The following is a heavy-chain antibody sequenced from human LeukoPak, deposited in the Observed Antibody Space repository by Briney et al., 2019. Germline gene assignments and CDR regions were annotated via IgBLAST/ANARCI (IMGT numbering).Heavy chain of an antibody. CDR2: ISGSGGST. V-gene: IGHV3-23*01. CDR3: AKTLYSYGYDLFEFDP. J-gene: IGHJ5*02. D-gene: IGHD5-18*01. CDR1: GFTFSSYA. Sequence: GGSLRLSCAASGFTFSSYAVSWVRQAPRKGLEWVSAISGSGGSTYYADSVKGRFTISRDNSKNTLYLQMNSLRAEDTAVYYCAKTLYSYGYDLFEFDPWGQGTLVTVSS.